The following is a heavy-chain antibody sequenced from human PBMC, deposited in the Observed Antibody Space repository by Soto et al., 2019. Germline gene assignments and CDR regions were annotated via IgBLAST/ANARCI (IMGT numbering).Heavy chain of an antibody. CDR1: GYTFTSYN. V-gene: IGHV1-46*01. CDR3: ARGAVGATGYY. D-gene: IGHD1-26*01. Sequence: ASVKVSCKASGYTFTSYNMHWVLQAPGQGLEWMGIINPSGGSTSYAQKFQGRVTMTRDTSTSTVYMELSSLRSEDTAVYYCARGAVGATGYYWGQGTLVTVSS. CDR2: INPSGGST. J-gene: IGHJ4*02.